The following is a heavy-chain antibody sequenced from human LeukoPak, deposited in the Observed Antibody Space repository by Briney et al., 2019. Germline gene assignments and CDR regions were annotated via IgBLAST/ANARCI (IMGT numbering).Heavy chain of an antibody. D-gene: IGHD2-21*02. Sequence: ASVKVSCKASGGTFSSYAISWVRQAPGQGLEWMGRIIPIFGTANYAQKFQGRVTITTDESTSTAYMELSSLRSEDTAVYYCARGLPKMTDWYFDLWGRGTLVTVSS. J-gene: IGHJ2*01. V-gene: IGHV1-69*05. CDR1: GGTFSSYA. CDR3: ARGLPKMTDWYFDL. CDR2: IIPIFGTA.